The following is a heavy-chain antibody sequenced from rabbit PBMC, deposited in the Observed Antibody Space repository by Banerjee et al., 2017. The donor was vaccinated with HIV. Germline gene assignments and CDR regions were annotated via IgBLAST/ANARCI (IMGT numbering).Heavy chain of an antibody. D-gene: IGHD2-1*01. CDR3: ARNNDDYGDTYYVMDL. J-gene: IGHJ6*01. CDR1: GFSFSNKYV. Sequence: QEQLEESGGDLVKPEGSLTLTCTASGFSFSNKYVMCWVRQAPGKGLEWIACINTISGDTVYASWAKGRFTISKTSSTTVTLQVTSLTVADTATYFCARNNDDYGDTYYVMDLWGPGTLVTVS. V-gene: IGHV1S45*01. CDR2: INTISGDT.